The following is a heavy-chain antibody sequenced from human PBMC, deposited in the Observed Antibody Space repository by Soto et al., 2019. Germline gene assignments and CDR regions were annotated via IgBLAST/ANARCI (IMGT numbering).Heavy chain of an antibody. CDR2: IYYSGST. CDR1: GGSISSSSDY. CDR3: ARLQNYYGMDV. V-gene: IGHV4-39*01. J-gene: IGHJ6*02. Sequence: PSETLSLTCTVSGGSISSSSDYWGWFRQPPGKGLEWIGSIYYSGSTYYNPSLKSRVTISVDTSKNQFSLKLSSVTAADTAVYYCARLQNYYGMDVWGQGTTVTVSS.